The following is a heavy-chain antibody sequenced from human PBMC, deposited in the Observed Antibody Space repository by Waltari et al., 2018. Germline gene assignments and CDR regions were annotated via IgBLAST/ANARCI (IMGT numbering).Heavy chain of an antibody. J-gene: IGHJ4*02. D-gene: IGHD6-25*01. CDR1: GFTFDDYA. CDR3: ANEGSAAGGRAFDY. Sequence: EVQLVESGGGLVQPGRSLRLSCAASGFTFDDYAMHWVRQAPGKGLEWVSGHSWKSGGIGYADSVKGRFTISRDNAKNSLYLQMNSLRAEDTALYYCANEGSAAGGRAFDYWSQGTLVTVSS. V-gene: IGHV3-9*01. CDR2: HSWKSGGI.